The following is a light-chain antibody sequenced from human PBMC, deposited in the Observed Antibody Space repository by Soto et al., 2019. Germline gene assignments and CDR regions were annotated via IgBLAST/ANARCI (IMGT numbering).Light chain of an antibody. Sequence: EIVLTQSPGTRSLSPGERATLSCRASQSVSSSYLAWYQQKPGQAPRLLIYGASSRATGIPDRFSGSGSGTDFTLTIRRLEPEDFAVYYCQQYGSSPRTFGQGTKLEIK. V-gene: IGKV3-20*01. CDR2: GAS. CDR1: QSVSSSY. CDR3: QQYGSSPRT. J-gene: IGKJ2*01.